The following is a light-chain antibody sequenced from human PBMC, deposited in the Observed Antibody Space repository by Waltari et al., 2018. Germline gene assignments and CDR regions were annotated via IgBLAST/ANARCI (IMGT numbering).Light chain of an antibody. J-gene: IGLJ3*02. Sequence: SSDLTQDPAVSVALGQTVRITCQGDSLRRSFASWYQQRPGQAPILVISDKNSRPSGTPCRFSGSSSGNTASLTIASTQAEDEADYYCSSRDNFNRHAVLFGGGTKLTVL. V-gene: IGLV3-19*01. CDR1: SLRRSF. CDR3: SSRDNFNRHAVL. CDR2: DKN.